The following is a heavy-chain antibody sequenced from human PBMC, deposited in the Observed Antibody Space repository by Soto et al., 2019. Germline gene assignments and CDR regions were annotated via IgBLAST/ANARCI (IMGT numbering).Heavy chain of an antibody. CDR1: GGSISSGRYH. CDR2: IYYSGST. Sequence: SQKLRLTCTVSGGSISSGRYHWSCLRQHPGKGLEWIGYIYYSGSTYYNPSLKSRVTISVDTSKNQFSLKLSSVTAADTAVYYCARVIDTVATGGNAFDIWGQGTMVT. CDR3: ARVIDTVATGGNAFDI. D-gene: IGHD5-12*01. V-gene: IGHV4-31*03. J-gene: IGHJ3*02.